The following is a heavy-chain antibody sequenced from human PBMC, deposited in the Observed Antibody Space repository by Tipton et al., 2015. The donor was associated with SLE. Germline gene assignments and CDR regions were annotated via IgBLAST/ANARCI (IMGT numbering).Heavy chain of an antibody. CDR2: IDYSGST. V-gene: IGHV4-59*12. CDR3: ASYGGSSWGDAFDI. Sequence: TLSLTCTVSGGSIRLYYWSWIRQPPGEGLEWIGYIDYSGSTNYNPSLKSRVTISVDTSKNQFSLKLSSVTAADTAVYYCASYGGSSWGDAFDIWGQGTMVTVSS. CDR1: GGSIRLYY. D-gene: IGHD6-13*01. J-gene: IGHJ3*02.